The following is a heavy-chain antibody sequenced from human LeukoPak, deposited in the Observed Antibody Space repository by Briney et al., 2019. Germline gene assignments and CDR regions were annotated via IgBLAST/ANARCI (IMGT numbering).Heavy chain of an antibody. CDR3: ARDYYYYGSGSDLYYFDY. Sequence: SQTLSLTCGVSGGSISSGAYSWNWIRQPPGKGLEWIGYIYHSGSTYYNPSLKSRVTMSVDTSKNQFSLKLSSVTAADTAVYYCARDYYYYGSGSDLYYFDYWGQGTLVTVSS. CDR1: GGSISSGAYS. D-gene: IGHD3-10*01. V-gene: IGHV4-30-2*01. CDR2: IYHSGST. J-gene: IGHJ4*02.